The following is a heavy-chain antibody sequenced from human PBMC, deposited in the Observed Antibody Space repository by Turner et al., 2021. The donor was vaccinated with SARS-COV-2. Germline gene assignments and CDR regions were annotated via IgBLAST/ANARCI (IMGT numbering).Heavy chain of an antibody. V-gene: IGHV3-9*01. CDR2: ITGNSGSV. D-gene: IGHD6-13*01. Sequence: EVQLLESGGGLVQPGRSLRLSCAASGFTFDDYAMHCVRQAPGKGLEGVSGITGNSGSVGYADSEKGRFTISRDNAKNSLYLQMNSLRAEDTALDYCAKVPGPRLAWPAARYFHHWGQGTLVTVSS. CDR3: AKVPGPRLAWPAARYFHH. J-gene: IGHJ1*01. CDR1: GFTFDDYA.